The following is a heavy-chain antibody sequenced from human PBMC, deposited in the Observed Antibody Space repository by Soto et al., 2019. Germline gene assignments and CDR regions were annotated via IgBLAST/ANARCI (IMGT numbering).Heavy chain of an antibody. D-gene: IGHD6-6*01. Sequence: GGSLRLSCAASGFSFSSYAMHWVRQAPGKGLEWVAVISYDGSNKYYADSVKGRFTISRDNSKNTLYLQMNSLRAEDTAVYYCARGAFVVAARPGYFDYWGQGTLVTVSS. CDR2: ISYDGSNK. CDR3: ARGAFVVAARPGYFDY. V-gene: IGHV3-30-3*01. CDR1: GFSFSSYA. J-gene: IGHJ4*02.